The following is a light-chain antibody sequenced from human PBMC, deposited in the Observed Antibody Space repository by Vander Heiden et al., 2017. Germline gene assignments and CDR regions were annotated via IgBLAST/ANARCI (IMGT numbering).Light chain of an antibody. Sequence: SVLTQPSSASGTPGQRVTIPCSGSTSNIKINYVYWYQHLPGTAPKLLIYRNTQRPSGVSDRFSGSKSGTSASLAISGLRSEDEADYYCAAWDDSLNGWVFGGGTKLTVL. V-gene: IGLV1-47*01. CDR2: RNT. CDR1: TSNIKINY. CDR3: AAWDDSLNGWV. J-gene: IGLJ3*02.